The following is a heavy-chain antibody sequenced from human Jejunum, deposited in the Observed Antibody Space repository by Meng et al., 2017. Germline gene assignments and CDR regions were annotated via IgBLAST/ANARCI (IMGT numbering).Heavy chain of an antibody. CDR2: VYYSGHT. CDR1: GDSVSSDNYY. J-gene: IGHJ4*02. CDR3: ARVILYSGSYYFDF. V-gene: IGHV4-61*01. Sequence: SETLSLTCTVSGDSVSSDNYYWSWIRQPPGQGLEWIGYVYYSGHTDYNPSLKRRVTISIDKSTNQFSLRLSSVTAAETAVYYCARVILYSGSYYFDFWGQGTLVTVSS. D-gene: IGHD1-26*01.